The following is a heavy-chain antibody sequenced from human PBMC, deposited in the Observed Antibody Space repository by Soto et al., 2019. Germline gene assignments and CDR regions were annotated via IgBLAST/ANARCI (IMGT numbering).Heavy chain of an antibody. D-gene: IGHD3-3*01. CDR2: IYHSGST. V-gene: IGHV4-38-2*01. J-gene: IGHJ4*02. CDR3: ARGGVVILFDY. Sequence: PSETLSLTCAVSGYSISSGYYWGWIRQPPGKGLEWIGRIYHSGSTYYNPSLKSRVTISVDTSKNQFSLKLSSVTAADTAVYYCARGGVVILFDYLGQGTLVTVSS. CDR1: GYSISSGYY.